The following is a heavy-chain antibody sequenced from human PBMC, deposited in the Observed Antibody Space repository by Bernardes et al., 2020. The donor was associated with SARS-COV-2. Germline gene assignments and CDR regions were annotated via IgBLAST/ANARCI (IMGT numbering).Heavy chain of an antibody. Sequence: GSLRLSCKASGFTFSSYWMHWGRQVPGKGLVWVSRITPDGTKGDYADSVKGRFTISRDNARNTLSLQMNSLRAEDTGVYYCATGGFGGSAPGMDAWGQGTTVTVSS. CDR2: ITPDGTKG. V-gene: IGHV3-74*01. CDR1: GFTFSSYW. J-gene: IGHJ6*02. D-gene: IGHD3-10*01. CDR3: ATGGFGGSAPGMDA.